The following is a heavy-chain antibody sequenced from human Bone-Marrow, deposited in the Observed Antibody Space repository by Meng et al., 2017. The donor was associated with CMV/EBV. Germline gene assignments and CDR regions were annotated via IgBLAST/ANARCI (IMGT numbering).Heavy chain of an antibody. D-gene: IGHD2-2*01. V-gene: IGHV3-21*03. Sequence: GESLKISCAASGFTFSSYSMNWVRQAPGKGLEWVSSISSSSSYIYYADSVKGRFTISRDNAKNSLYLQMNSLKTEDTAVYYCTTDTHGGYCSSTSCYYFDYWGQGTLVTVSS. CDR2: ISSSSSYI. J-gene: IGHJ4*02. CDR1: GFTFSSYS. CDR3: TTDTHGGYCSSTSCYYFDY.